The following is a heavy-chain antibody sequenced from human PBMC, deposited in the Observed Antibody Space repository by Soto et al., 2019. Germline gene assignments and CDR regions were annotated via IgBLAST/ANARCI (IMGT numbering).Heavy chain of an antibody. V-gene: IGHV3-48*02. D-gene: IGHD3-22*01. J-gene: IGHJ4*02. CDR2: ISSSSSTI. Sequence: PGGSLRLSCAASGFTFSSYSMNWVRQAPGKGLEWVSYISSSSSTIYYADSVKGRFTISRDNAKNSLYLQMNSLRDEDTAVYYCASQGYYDSSGEEISIVDYWGQGTLVTVSS. CDR1: GFTFSSYS. CDR3: ASQGYYDSSGEEISIVDY.